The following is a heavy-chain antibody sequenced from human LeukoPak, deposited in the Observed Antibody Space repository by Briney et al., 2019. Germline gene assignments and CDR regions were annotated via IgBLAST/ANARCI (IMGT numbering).Heavy chain of an antibody. J-gene: IGHJ4*02. D-gene: IGHD3-22*01. CDR3: ARDIEKVDRYYYDSSGYYDY. V-gene: IGHV4-39*07. Sequence: SETLFLTCTVSGGSISSSSYYWGWIRQPPGKGLEWIGSIYYSGSTYYNPSLKSRVTISVDTSKNQFSLKLSSVTAADTAVYYCARDIEKVDRYYYDSSGYYDYWGQGTLVTVSS. CDR2: IYYSGST. CDR1: GGSISSSSYY.